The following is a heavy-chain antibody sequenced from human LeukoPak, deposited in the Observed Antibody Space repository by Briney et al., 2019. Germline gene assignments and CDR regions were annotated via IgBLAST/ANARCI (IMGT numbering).Heavy chain of an antibody. V-gene: IGHV1-69*13. J-gene: IGHJ6*03. D-gene: IGHD5-12*01. CDR2: IIPIFGTA. CDR1: GYTFTSYA. CDR3: ARVGGHSGYALRYYYYYYMDV. Sequence: SVKVSCKASGYTFTSYAISWVRQAPGQGLEWMGGIIPIFGTANYAQKFQGRVTITADESTSTAYMELSSLRSEDTAVYYCARVGGHSGYALRYYYYYYMDVWGKGTTVTVSS.